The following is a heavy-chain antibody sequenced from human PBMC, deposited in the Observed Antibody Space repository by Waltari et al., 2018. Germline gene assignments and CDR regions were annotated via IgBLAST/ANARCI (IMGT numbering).Heavy chain of an antibody. CDR2: INPNSGGT. CDR1: GYTFTGYY. D-gene: IGHD6-6*01. CDR3: ARAEYSSSSSY. J-gene: IGHJ4*02. Sequence: QVQLVQSGAEVKKPGASVKVSCKASGYTFTGYYMHWVRQAPGQGLEWMGWINPNSGGTNYEQKFQGRVTMTTDTSTSTAYMELRSLRSDDTAVYYCARAEYSSSSSYWGQGTLVTVSS. V-gene: IGHV1-2*02.